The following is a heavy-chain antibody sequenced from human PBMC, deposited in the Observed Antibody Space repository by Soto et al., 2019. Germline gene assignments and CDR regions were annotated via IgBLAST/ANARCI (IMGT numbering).Heavy chain of an antibody. Sequence: PSETLSLTCTVSGGSISSGGYYWSWILQHPGKGLEWIGYIYYSGSTYYNPSLKSRVTISVDTSRNQFSLKLSSVTAADTAVYYCASIVVPAAPFYYWGQGTLVTVSS. CDR2: IYYSGST. D-gene: IGHD2-2*01. J-gene: IGHJ4*02. CDR1: GGSISSGGYY. V-gene: IGHV4-31*03. CDR3: ASIVVPAAPFYY.